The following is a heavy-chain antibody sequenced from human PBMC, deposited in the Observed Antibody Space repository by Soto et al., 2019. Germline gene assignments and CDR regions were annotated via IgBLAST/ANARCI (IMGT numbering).Heavy chain of an antibody. CDR1: GFIFSNAW. CDR2: SKRKSDGGTI. CDR3: VTRNGF. V-gene: IGHV3-15*07. J-gene: IGHJ4*02. Sequence: EVQLVESGGGLVKPGGSLRLSCAASGFIFSNAWMNWVRQAPGKGLEWVGLSKRKSDGGTIHYAEPVKGRFTMSRDDSKNTLYLQMNSLKIEDTAVYYCVTRNGFWGQGTLVTVSS. D-gene: IGHD4-17*01.